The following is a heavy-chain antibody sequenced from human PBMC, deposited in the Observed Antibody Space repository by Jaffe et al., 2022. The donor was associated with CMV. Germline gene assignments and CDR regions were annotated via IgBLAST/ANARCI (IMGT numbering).Heavy chain of an antibody. CDR3: ARESMAAIREVGADV. CDR2: ITSSGSTI. Sequence: QVQLVESGGGLVKPGGSLRLSCEASGFTFSAYYMGWIRQAPGKGLEWVSYITSSGSTIYYADSVKGRFTISRDNAKNSLYLQMNSLRGEDTAVYYCARESMAAIREVGADVWGQGTTVTVSS. J-gene: IGHJ6*02. V-gene: IGHV3-11*01. CDR1: GFTFSAYY. D-gene: IGHD2-2*01.